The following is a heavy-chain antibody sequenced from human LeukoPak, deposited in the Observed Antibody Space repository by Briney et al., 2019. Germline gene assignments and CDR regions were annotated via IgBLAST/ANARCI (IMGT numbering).Heavy chain of an antibody. Sequence: SVKVSCKASGGTFSSYAINWVRQAPGQGLEWMGGIIPIFGTAQYAQKFQGRVTITADESTSTAYMELGSLRSEDTAVYYCAGYYDFWSAFPQVEVYFDLWGRGTLVTVSS. CDR3: AGYYDFWSAFPQVEVYFDL. CDR1: GGTFSSYA. J-gene: IGHJ2*01. CDR2: IIPIFGTA. V-gene: IGHV1-69*13. D-gene: IGHD3-3*01.